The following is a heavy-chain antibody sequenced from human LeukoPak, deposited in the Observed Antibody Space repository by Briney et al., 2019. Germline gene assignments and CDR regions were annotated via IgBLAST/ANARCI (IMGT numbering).Heavy chain of an antibody. Sequence: GGSLRLSCAASGFTFSDYWMHWVRQAPGKGLVWVSRINSDGSSTSYADSVKGRFTISRDNAKNTLYLQMNSLRAEDTAVYYCARGSSYDYVWGSYRYRGSVDYWGQGTLVTVSS. CDR1: GFTFSDYW. CDR2: INSDGSST. D-gene: IGHD3-16*02. CDR3: ARGSSYDYVWGSYRYRGSVDY. V-gene: IGHV3-74*01. J-gene: IGHJ4*02.